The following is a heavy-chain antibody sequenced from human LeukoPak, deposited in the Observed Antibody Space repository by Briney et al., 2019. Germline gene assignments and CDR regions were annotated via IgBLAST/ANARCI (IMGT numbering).Heavy chain of an antibody. J-gene: IGHJ4*02. CDR2: IKTKSDGGTT. D-gene: IGHD1-14*01. CDR3: AKERTSTGFFDY. V-gene: IGHV3-15*01. Sequence: GGSLRLSCAASGFAFTNAWMTWVRLAPGEGLEWVGRIKTKSDGGTTDYAAPVKGRFTISRDDSKNTLYLQMNSLRAEDTAVYYCAKERTSTGFFDYWGQGTLVTVSS. CDR1: GFAFTNAW.